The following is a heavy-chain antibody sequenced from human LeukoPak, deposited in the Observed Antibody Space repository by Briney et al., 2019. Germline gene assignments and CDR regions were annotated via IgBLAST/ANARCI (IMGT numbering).Heavy chain of an antibody. CDR1: GGSISRYY. Sequence: PSETLSLTCTVSGGSISRYYWSWVRQAPGKGLEWVSAISGSGGSTYYADSVKGRFTISRDNSKNTLYLQMNSLRAEDTAVYYCAKVPKKEWFGESEFDYWGQGTLVTVSS. CDR2: ISGSGGST. V-gene: IGHV3-23*01. J-gene: IGHJ4*02. CDR3: AKVPKKEWFGESEFDY. D-gene: IGHD3-10*01.